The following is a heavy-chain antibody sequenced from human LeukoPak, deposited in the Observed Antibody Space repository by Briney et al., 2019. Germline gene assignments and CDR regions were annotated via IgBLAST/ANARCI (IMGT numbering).Heavy chain of an antibody. CDR2: IHYSGST. CDR3: ARGGYYGSGNDFRFDP. CDR1: GGSISSYY. D-gene: IGHD3-10*01. Sequence: SETLSLTCTVSGGSISSYYWSWIRQPPGKGLEWIGYIHYSGSTNYNPSLKSRVTISVDTSKNQFSLKLSSVTAADTAVYFCARGGYYGSGNDFRFDPWGQGTLVTVSS. V-gene: IGHV4-59*01. J-gene: IGHJ5*02.